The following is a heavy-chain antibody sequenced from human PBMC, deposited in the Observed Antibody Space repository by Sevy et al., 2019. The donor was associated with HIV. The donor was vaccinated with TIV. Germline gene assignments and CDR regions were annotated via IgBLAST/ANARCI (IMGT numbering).Heavy chain of an antibody. Sequence: GGSLRLSCAASGFTFSNAWMSWVRQAPGKGLEWVGRIKSKTDGGTTDYAAPVKGRFTISREDSKNTLYLQMNSLKTEDTAVYYCTTAGMLRYFDWLFHNYYYYYGMDVWGQGTTVTVSS. CDR3: TTAGMLRYFDWLFHNYYYYYGMDV. V-gene: IGHV3-15*01. D-gene: IGHD3-9*01. J-gene: IGHJ6*02. CDR1: GFTFSNAW. CDR2: IKSKTDGGTT.